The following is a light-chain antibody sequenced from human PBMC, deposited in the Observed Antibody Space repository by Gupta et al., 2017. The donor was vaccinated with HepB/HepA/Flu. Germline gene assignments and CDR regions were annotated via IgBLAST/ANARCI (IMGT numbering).Light chain of an antibody. Sequence: EIVMTQSPATLSVSPGERATLTCRTSQSVSSNLAWYQQKPGQAPRLLSYGASTRATGIPARFSGSWSGTEFTLTISSLQSEDFAVYYGQQYNNWPPFTFGPGTKVDIK. J-gene: IGKJ3*01. V-gene: IGKV3-15*01. CDR3: QQYNNWPPFT. CDR1: QSVSSN. CDR2: GAS.